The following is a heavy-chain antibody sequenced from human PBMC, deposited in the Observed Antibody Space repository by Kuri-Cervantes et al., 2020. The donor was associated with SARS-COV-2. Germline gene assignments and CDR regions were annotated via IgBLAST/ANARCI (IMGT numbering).Heavy chain of an antibody. CDR3: AKDAVTEVLDY. CDR2: ISYDGSNK. D-gene: IGHD4-23*01. Sequence: GESLKISCAASRFTFSSYGMHWVRQAPGKGLEWVAVISYDGSNKYYADSVKGRFTISRDNSKNTLYLQMNSLRAEDTAVYYCAKDAVTEVLDYWGQGTLVTDSS. J-gene: IGHJ4*02. V-gene: IGHV3-30*18. CDR1: RFTFSSYG.